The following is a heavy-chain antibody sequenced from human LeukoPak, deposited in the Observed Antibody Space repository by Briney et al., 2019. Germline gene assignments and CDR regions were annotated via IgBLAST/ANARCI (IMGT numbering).Heavy chain of an antibody. CDR3: ARDLASVADY. V-gene: IGHV3-66*01. J-gene: IGHJ4*02. D-gene: IGHD6-19*01. CDR2: IYSGGST. Sequence: QPGGSLRLSCAASGFTFSSYAMSWVRQAPGKGLEWVSIIYSGGSTYYADSVKGRFTISRGNSKNTLYLQMNSLRAEDTAVYYCARDLASVADYWGQGTLVTVSS. CDR1: GFTFSSYA.